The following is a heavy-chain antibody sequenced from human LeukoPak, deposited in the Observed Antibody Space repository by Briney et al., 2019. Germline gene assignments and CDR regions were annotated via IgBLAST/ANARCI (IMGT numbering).Heavy chain of an antibody. Sequence: GGSLRLSCAASGFTFNKAWMSWVRLAPGKGLEWVGRIKNKGDGGTTDYAAPVKGRFTVSRDDSKSTLYLQMNSLKTEDTAVYYCTTSGTPFEYWGQGTLVTVYS. D-gene: IGHD3-10*01. CDR1: GFTFNKAW. CDR3: TTSGTPFEY. CDR2: IKNKGDGGTT. J-gene: IGHJ4*02. V-gene: IGHV3-15*01.